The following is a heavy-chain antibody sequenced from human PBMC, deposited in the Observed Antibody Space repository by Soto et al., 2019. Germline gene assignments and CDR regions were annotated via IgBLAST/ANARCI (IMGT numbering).Heavy chain of an antibody. Sequence: GGSLRLSCAASGFTFSSYGMHWVRQAPGKGLEWVAVISYDGSNKYYADSVKGRFTISRDNSKNTLYLQMNSLRAEDTAVYYCATSGYSGSSNKWDYFDYWGQGTLVTVSS. J-gene: IGHJ4*02. CDR1: GFTFSSYG. V-gene: IGHV3-30*03. D-gene: IGHD1-26*01. CDR3: ATSGYSGSSNKWDYFDY. CDR2: ISYDGSNK.